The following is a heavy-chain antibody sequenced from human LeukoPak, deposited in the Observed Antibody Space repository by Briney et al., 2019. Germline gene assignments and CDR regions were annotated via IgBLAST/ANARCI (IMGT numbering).Heavy chain of an antibody. Sequence: SETLSLTCTVSGGSISSYYWSWIRQPPGKGLEWIGYISSSGNTNYNPSLKSRVTISVDTSKNRFSLKLSSVTAADTAVFYCARGQDLTTVTTRSVFGIDYWGQGTLVTVSS. V-gene: IGHV4-59*01. D-gene: IGHD4-17*01. CDR1: GGSISSYY. CDR2: ISSSGNT. J-gene: IGHJ4*02. CDR3: ARGQDLTTVTTRSVFGIDY.